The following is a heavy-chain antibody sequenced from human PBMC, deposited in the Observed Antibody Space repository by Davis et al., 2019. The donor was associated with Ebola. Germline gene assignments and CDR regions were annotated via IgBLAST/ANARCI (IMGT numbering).Heavy chain of an antibody. J-gene: IGHJ4*02. D-gene: IGHD1-1*01. CDR1: GFAFRTYA. Sequence: GESLKISCLASGFAFRTYAINWVRQAPEKGLEWVSSISGSGDRTHYAGSVEGRFTISRDNSENTVYLQLNSLRVEDTAIYYCARDPHVYTWNAHPTWDQWGQGTLATVSS. CDR3: ARDPHVYTWNAHPTWDQ. V-gene: IGHV3-23*01. CDR2: ISGSGDRT.